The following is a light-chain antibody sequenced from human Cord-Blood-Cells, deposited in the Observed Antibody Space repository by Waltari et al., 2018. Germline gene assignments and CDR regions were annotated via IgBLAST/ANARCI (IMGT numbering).Light chain of an antibody. CDR3: QQYYSTPPT. J-gene: IGKJ1*01. Sequence: DIVINQSPDSLAVSLGEGAPSNYKSSQSVLYSSNNKNYLAWYQQKPGQPPKLLIYWASTRESGVPDRFSGSGSGTDFTLTISSLQAEDVAVYYCQQYYSTPPTFGQGTKVEIK. CDR2: WAS. V-gene: IGKV4-1*01. CDR1: QSVLYSSNNKNY.